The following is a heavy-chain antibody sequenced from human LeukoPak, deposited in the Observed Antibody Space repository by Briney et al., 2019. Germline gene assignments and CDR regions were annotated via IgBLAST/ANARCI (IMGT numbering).Heavy chain of an antibody. D-gene: IGHD6-13*01. CDR3: ARDNVQQLVR. CDR2: INPSGGST. V-gene: IGHV1-46*01. CDR1: GYTFTSYG. J-gene: IGHJ4*02. Sequence: ASVKVSCKASGYTFTSYGINWVRQAPGQGLEWMGIINPSGGSTSYAQKFQGRVTMTRDTSTSTVYMELSSLRSEDTAVYYCARDNVQQLVRWGQGTLVTVSS.